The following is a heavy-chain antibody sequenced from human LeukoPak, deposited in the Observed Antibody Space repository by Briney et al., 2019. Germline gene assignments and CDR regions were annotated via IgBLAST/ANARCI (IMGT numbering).Heavy chain of an antibody. Sequence: HPGGSLRLSCAASGFTFSSFAMSWVRQAPGKGLEWVSGISNSGGSTYYADSVKGRFTISRDNSKNRLYLQMNSLRAEDTAVYYCARDIASAGMDYWGQGTLVTVSS. V-gene: IGHV3-23*01. CDR2: ISNSGGST. CDR3: ARDIASAGMDY. CDR1: GFTFSSFA. J-gene: IGHJ4*02. D-gene: IGHD6-13*01.